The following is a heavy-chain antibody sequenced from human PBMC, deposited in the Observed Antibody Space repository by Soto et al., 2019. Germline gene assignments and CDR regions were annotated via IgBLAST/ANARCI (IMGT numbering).Heavy chain of an antibody. CDR1: GGSFSGYY. CDR2: INHSGST. CDR3: AREYSMVRGVITDFDY. V-gene: IGHV4-34*01. J-gene: IGHJ4*02. Sequence: PSETLSLTCAVYGGSFSGYYWSWIRQPPGKGLEWIGEINHSGSTNYNPSLKSRVTISVDTSKNQFSLKLSSVTAADTAVYYCAREYSMVRGVITDFDYWGQGTLVTVSS. D-gene: IGHD3-10*01.